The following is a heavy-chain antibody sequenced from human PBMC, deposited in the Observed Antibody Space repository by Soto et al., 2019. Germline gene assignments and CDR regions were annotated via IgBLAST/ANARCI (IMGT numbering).Heavy chain of an antibody. J-gene: IGHJ4*02. V-gene: IGHV3-73*01. CDR3: TSGYGDYVRDY. CDR2: IRSKSNSYAT. Sequence: EVQLVESGGGLVQPGGSLKLSCAVSGFTFSGSAMHWVRQASGKGLEWVGRIRSKSNSYATAYAASVKGRFTISRDDSKTTAYLQMNGLKTEDTAVYYCTSGYGDYVRDYWGQGTLVTVSS. CDR1: GFTFSGSA. D-gene: IGHD4-17*01.